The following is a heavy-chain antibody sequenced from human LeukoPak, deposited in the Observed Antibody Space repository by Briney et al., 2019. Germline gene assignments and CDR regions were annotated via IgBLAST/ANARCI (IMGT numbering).Heavy chain of an antibody. CDR1: GFTFRTYG. Sequence: GGSLRLSCAASGFTFRTYGIHWVRQAPGKGLEWVAVISSDGRYKYYAGFVKGRFTISRGNSRNTLYLQMNSLRAEDTAVYYCARVFDTLNYWGQGTLVTVSS. D-gene: IGHD3-3*01. CDR2: ISSDGRYK. CDR3: ARVFDTLNY. V-gene: IGHV3-30*03. J-gene: IGHJ4*02.